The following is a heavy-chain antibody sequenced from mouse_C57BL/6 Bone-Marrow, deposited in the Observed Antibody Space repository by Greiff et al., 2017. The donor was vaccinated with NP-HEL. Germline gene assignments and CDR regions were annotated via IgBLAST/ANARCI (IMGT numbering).Heavy chain of an antibody. CDR1: GYPFTSYW. Sequence: QVQLQQPGAELVKPGASVKLSCKASGYPFTSYWMHWVKQRPGRGLEWIGRIDPNSGGTTYNEKFKSKATLTVDKPSSTAYMQRSSLTSEDSAVYYCARGGLRRRLYWYFDVWGTGTTVTVSS. J-gene: IGHJ1*03. CDR3: ARGGLRRRLYWYFDV. CDR2: IDPNSGGT. V-gene: IGHV1-72*01. D-gene: IGHD2-4*01.